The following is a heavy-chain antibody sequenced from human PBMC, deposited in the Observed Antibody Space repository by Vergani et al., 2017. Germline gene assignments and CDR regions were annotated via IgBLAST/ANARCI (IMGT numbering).Heavy chain of an antibody. D-gene: IGHD4-11*01. V-gene: IGHV4-34*01. CDR2: ISHSGST. CDR3: ARDPTLTTVTTPLRVALFDYYMDV. Sequence: QVQLQQWGAGLLKPSETLSLTCAVYGGSFSGYYWSWIRQPPGKGLEWIGEISHSGSTNYNPSLKSRVTISVDTSKNQFSLKLSSVTAADTAVYYCARDPTLTTVTTPLRVALFDYYMDVWGKGTTVTVSS. J-gene: IGHJ6*03. CDR1: GGSFSGYY.